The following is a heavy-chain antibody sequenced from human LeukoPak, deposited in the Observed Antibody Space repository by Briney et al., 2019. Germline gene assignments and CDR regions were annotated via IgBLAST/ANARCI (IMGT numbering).Heavy chain of an antibody. CDR2: IKSKTDGGTT. D-gene: IGHD3-16*01. J-gene: IGHJ4*02. Sequence: GGSLRLSCAASGFTFSNAWMSWVRQAPGKGLEWVGRIKSKTDGGTTDYAAPVKGRFTISRDDSKNTLYLQMNSLKTEDTAVYYCTTTGWVYYDYVWGDSFDYWGQGTLVTVSS. CDR1: GFTFSNAW. CDR3: TTTGWVYYDYVWGDSFDY. V-gene: IGHV3-15*01.